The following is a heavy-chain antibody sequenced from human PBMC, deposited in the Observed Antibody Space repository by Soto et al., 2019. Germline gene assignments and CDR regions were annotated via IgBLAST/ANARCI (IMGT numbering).Heavy chain of an antibody. D-gene: IGHD3-10*01. CDR3: ARPNYCGSGSYYRD. CDR1: GFSLSTSGVG. CDR2: IYWDDDE. J-gene: IGHJ4*02. Sequence: QITLKESGPTLVKPTQTLTLTCTFSGFSLSTSGVGVGWIRQPLGKAVEWLALIYWDDDERYSPSLNSRSTITKDTPKNQLVLTMTNMDPMDTGTYYSARPNYCGSGSYYRDWGQGTLVTVSS. V-gene: IGHV2-5*02.